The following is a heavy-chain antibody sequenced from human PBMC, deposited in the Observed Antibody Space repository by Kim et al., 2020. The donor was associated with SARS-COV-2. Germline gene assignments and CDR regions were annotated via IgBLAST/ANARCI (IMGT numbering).Heavy chain of an antibody. CDR1: GESFSDSY. CDR2: INHVGST. J-gene: IGHJ4*02. Sequence: SETLSLTCSVYGESFSDSYWSWIRQPPGMGLEWIGEINHVGSTKYNASLKSRVTISLDTSEKQISLKLSSVTAADTSVYYCARHGPKGYYFDYWGQGTLV. V-gene: IGHV4-34*01. CDR3: ARHGPKGYYFDY.